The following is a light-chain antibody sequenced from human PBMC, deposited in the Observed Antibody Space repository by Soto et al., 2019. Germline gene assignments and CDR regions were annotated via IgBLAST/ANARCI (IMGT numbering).Light chain of an antibody. Sequence: EIVLTQSPGTLSLSLGERATLSCRASQSVSSNYVAWYQQKPGQAPSLLIYVTSNRATDIPYRFSGSWSGTDFTLTLLSLQPKHFAVYCGQHRGRSPPHRFGQGTKLEIK. CDR2: VTS. J-gene: IGKJ2*03. V-gene: IGKV3-20*01. CDR1: QSVSSNY. CDR3: QHRGRSPPHR.